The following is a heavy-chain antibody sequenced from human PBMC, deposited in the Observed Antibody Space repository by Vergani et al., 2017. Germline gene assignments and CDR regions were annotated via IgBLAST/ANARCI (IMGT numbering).Heavy chain of an antibody. D-gene: IGHD3-16*01. CDR2: INPSGGST. V-gene: IGHV1-46*01. CDR1: GSTSTSYY. J-gene: IGHJ5*02. CDR3: ARDAYTTTMGFDP. Sequence: QVQLVQSGAEVKKPGASVKASCKASGSTSTSYYMHWVRQAPGQGLEWMGIINPSGGSTSYAQKFQGRVTMTRDTSTSTVYMELSSLRSEDTAVYYCARDAYTTTMGFDPWGQGTLVTVSS.